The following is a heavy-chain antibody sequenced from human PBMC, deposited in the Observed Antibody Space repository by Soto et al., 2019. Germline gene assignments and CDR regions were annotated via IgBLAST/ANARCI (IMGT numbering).Heavy chain of an antibody. D-gene: IGHD4-17*01. CDR2: ISYDGSNK. Sequence: QVQLVESGGGVVQPGRSLRLSCAASGFTFSSYGMHWVRQAPGKGLEWVAVISYDGSNKYYADSVKGRFTISRDNSKNTLYLQMNSLRAEDTAVYYCAKDYWTTTVTTWSSFDYWGQGTLVTVSS. CDR1: GFTFSSYG. V-gene: IGHV3-30*18. CDR3: AKDYWTTTVTTWSSFDY. J-gene: IGHJ4*02.